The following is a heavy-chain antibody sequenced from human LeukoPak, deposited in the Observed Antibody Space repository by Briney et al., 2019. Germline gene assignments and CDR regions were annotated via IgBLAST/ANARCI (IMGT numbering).Heavy chain of an antibody. Sequence: ASVKVSCKASGYTFTSYGISWVRQAPGQGLEWTGWISAYNGNTNYAQKLQGRVTMTTDTSTSTAYMELRSLRSDDTAVYYCARDLKRYCSSTSCYTLDYWGQGTLVTVSS. CDR2: ISAYNGNT. CDR3: ARDLKRYCSSTSCYTLDY. CDR1: GYTFTSYG. D-gene: IGHD2-2*02. J-gene: IGHJ4*02. V-gene: IGHV1-18*01.